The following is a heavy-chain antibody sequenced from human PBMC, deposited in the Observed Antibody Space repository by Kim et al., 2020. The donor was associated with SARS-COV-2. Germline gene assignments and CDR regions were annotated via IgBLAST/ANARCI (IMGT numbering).Heavy chain of an antibody. Sequence: SETLSLTCAVYGGSFSGYYWSWIRQPPGKGLEWIGEINHSGSTNYNPSLKSRVTISVDTSKNQFSLKLSSVTATDTAVYYCARGISEQLVPFGYWGQGTLVTVSS. J-gene: IGHJ4*02. D-gene: IGHD6-6*01. CDR1: GGSFSGYY. V-gene: IGHV4-34*01. CDR2: INHSGST. CDR3: ARGISEQLVPFGY.